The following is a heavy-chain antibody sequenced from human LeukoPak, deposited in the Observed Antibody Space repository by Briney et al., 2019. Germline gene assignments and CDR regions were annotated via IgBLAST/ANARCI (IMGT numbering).Heavy chain of an antibody. CDR3: AKDGGWGLSTWYSGFDI. CDR2: ISTSGFNT. V-gene: IGHV3-23*01. CDR1: GFTFNTYA. D-gene: IGHD6-13*01. J-gene: IGHJ3*02. Sequence: PGGSLRLSCAASGFTFNTYAMTWVRQAPGKGLEWVSVISTSGFNTYYADSVKGRFTISRDNSKTTLFLQMNSLRAEDSAVYYCAKDGGWGLSTWYSGFDIWGQGTMVTVSS.